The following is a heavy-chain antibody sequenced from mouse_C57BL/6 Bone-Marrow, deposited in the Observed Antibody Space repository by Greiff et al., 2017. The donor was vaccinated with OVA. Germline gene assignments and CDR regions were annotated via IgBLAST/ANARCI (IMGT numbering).Heavy chain of an antibody. CDR2: ISNLAYSI. CDR3: ARPPYGSSLWYFDV. Sequence: EVQGVESGGGLVQPGGSLKLSCAASGFTFSDYGMAWVRQAPRKGPEWVAFISNLAYSIYYADTVTGRFTISRENAKNTLYLEMSSLRSEDTAMYYCARPPYGSSLWYFDVWGTGTTVTVSS. J-gene: IGHJ1*03. D-gene: IGHD1-1*01. CDR1: GFTFSDYG. V-gene: IGHV5-15*01.